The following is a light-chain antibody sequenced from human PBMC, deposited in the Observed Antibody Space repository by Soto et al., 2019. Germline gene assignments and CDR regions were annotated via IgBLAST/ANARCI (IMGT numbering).Light chain of an antibody. V-gene: IGKV3-15*01. J-gene: IGKJ4*01. CDR2: GAS. CDR1: QSVSSSY. CDR3: QQYYTWPIT. Sequence: EIVLTHSRGALSLSPCERATLSFSDSQSVSSSYLAWYQQKPGQAPRLLISGASTGATGIPARFSGSGSGTEFTLTVSSLQSEDCAIYYCQQYYTWPITFGGGTKVHI.